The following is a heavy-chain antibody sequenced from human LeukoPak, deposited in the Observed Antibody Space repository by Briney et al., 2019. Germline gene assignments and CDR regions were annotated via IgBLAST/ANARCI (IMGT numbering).Heavy chain of an antibody. D-gene: IGHD3-3*01. Sequence: PSETLSLTCAVYGGSFSGYYWSWIRQPPGKGLEWIGEINHSGSTNYNPSLKSRVTISVDTSKNQFSLKLSSVTAADTAVYYCARGPIKYCDFWSGYYNGMDVWGQGTTVTVSS. CDR3: ARGPIKYCDFWSGYYNGMDV. CDR1: GGSFSGYY. CDR2: INHSGST. J-gene: IGHJ6*02. V-gene: IGHV4-34*01.